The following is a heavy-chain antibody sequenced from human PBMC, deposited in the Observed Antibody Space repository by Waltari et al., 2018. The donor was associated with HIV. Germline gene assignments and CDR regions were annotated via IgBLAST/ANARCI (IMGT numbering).Heavy chain of an antibody. J-gene: IGHJ4*02. D-gene: IGHD6-13*01. CDR3: ASYYRPGIAAAGTDY. CDR1: GGSISSSSYS. Sequence: QLQLQESGPGLVKPSETLSLTCTVSGGSISSSSYSWGWIRQPPGKGLEWIGSIYYSGSTYYNPSLKSRVTISVDTSKNQFSQKLSSVTAADTAVYYCASYYRPGIAAAGTDYWGQGTLVTVSS. V-gene: IGHV4-39*01. CDR2: IYYSGST.